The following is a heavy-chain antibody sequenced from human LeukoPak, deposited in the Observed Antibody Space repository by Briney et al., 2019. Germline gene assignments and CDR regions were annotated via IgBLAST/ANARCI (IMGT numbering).Heavy chain of an antibody. CDR2: IIPIFGTA. V-gene: IGHV1-69*13. CDR3: ARLGYCSSTSCYPRGACYSGSYG. D-gene: IGHD2-2*01. CDR1: GGTFSSYA. Sequence: ASVKVSCKASGGTFSSYAISWVRQAPGQGLEWMGGIIPIFGTANYAQKFQGRVTITADESTSTAYMELSSLRSEDKAVYYCARLGYCSSTSCYPRGACYSGSYGRGQGTLVTSAS. J-gene: IGHJ1*01.